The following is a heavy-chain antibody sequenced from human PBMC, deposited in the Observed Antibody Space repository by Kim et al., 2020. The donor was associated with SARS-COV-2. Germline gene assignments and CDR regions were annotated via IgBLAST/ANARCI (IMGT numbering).Heavy chain of an antibody. V-gene: IGHV3-7*01. D-gene: IGHD6-13*01. CDR1: GFTFSSYW. Sequence: GGSLRLSCAASGFTFSSYWMSWVRQAPGKGLEWVANIKQDGSEKYYVDSVKGRFTISRDNAKNSLYLQMSSLRAEDTAVYYCARQESSSSWPYFNYWGQGTLGTVSS. CDR3: ARQESSSSWPYFNY. CDR2: IKQDGSEK. J-gene: IGHJ4*02.